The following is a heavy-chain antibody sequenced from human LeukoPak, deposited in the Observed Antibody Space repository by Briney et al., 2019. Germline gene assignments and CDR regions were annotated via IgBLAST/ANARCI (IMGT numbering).Heavy chain of an antibody. Sequence: SETLSLTCTVSGDSISGSYWSWIRQPPGKGLEWIAYMYNSGSTNYNPSLKSRVTISIDTSKNQFSLKLSSLTAADTAIYYCARGIESYGDYGYWGQGILVTVSS. CDR2: MYNSGST. CDR3: ARGIESYGDYGY. J-gene: IGHJ4*02. CDR1: GDSISGSY. D-gene: IGHD4-17*01. V-gene: IGHV4-59*01.